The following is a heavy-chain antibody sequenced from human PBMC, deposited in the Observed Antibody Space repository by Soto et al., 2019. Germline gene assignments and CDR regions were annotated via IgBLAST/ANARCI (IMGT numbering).Heavy chain of an antibody. CDR3: ASLLLWFREFSC. Sequence: EVQLLESGGGLVQPGGSLRLSCAASGFTFSSYAMSWVRHAPGKGLEWVSAISGSGGSTYYADSVKGRFTISRDNSKNTLYLQMNSLRAEDTAVYYCASLLLWFREFSCWGQGTLVTVSS. J-gene: IGHJ4*02. CDR1: GFTFSSYA. D-gene: IGHD3-10*01. V-gene: IGHV3-23*01. CDR2: ISGSGGST.